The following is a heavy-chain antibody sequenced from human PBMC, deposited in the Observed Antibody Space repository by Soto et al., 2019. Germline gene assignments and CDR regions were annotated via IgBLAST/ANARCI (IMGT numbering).Heavy chain of an antibody. V-gene: IGHV3-7*01. CDR3: ARGGVYSTSSLPRFYYYAMDV. D-gene: IGHD6-6*01. CDR2: IKQDGSEK. J-gene: IGHJ6*02. Sequence: PGGSLRLSCVDSGISFSDYWMTWVRQAPGKGLEWVASIKQDGSEKSYVDSVEGRFTISRDNAKNSLYLQMDSLRVGDTAVYYCARGGVYSTSSLPRFYYYAMDVWGQGTTVTVSS. CDR1: GISFSDYW.